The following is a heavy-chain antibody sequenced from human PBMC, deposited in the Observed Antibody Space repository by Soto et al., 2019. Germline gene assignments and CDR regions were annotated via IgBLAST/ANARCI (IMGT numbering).Heavy chain of an antibody. CDR2: INPNSGGT. Sequence: ASVKVSCKASGYTFTGYYMHWVRQAPGQGLEWMGWINPNSGGTNYAQKIQGWVTMTRDTSISTAYMELSRLRSDDTSVYYCARDALSEYCSSTSCLSGYNWFDPWGQGTLVTVSS. D-gene: IGHD2-2*01. J-gene: IGHJ5*02. V-gene: IGHV1-2*04. CDR3: ARDALSEYCSSTSCLSGYNWFDP. CDR1: GYTFTGYY.